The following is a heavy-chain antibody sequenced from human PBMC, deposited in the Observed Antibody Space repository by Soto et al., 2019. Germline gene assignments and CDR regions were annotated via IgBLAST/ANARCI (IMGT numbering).Heavy chain of an antibody. D-gene: IGHD3-10*01. Sequence: GGSLRLSCAASGFTFSNYVMHWVRQAPGKGLEWVAFISYNKDYADSVKGRFTISRDNSKNTLFLQMNSLRAEDTAVYYCARDVALIWFGESLMGRFDYWGQGTLVTVSS. CDR3: ARDVALIWFGESLMGRFDY. J-gene: IGHJ4*02. V-gene: IGHV3-30-3*01. CDR2: ISYNK. CDR1: GFTFSNYV.